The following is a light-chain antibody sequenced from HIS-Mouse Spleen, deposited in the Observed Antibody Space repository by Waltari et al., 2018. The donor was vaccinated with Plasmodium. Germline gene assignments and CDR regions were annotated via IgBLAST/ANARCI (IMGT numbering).Light chain of an antibody. CDR3: SSYAGSNNLV. CDR2: EVS. V-gene: IGLV2-8*01. J-gene: IGLJ2*01. Sequence: QSALTQPPSASGSPGQSVPIPCTGTSSDVGGYTYVSWYQQHPGKAPKLMIYEVSKRPSGVPDRFSGSKSGNTASLTVSGLQAEDEADYYCSSYAGSNNLVFGGGTKLTVL. CDR1: SSDVGGYTY.